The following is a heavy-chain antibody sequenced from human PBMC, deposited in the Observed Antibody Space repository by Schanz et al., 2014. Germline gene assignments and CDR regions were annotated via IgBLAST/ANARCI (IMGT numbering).Heavy chain of an antibody. V-gene: IGHV4-39*01. J-gene: IGHJ4*02. CDR3: ARHSSIVGAKSALHFDY. D-gene: IGHD1-26*01. CDR2: IYYSGST. CDR1: GGSISSSSYY. Sequence: QLQLQESGPGLVKPSETLSLTCTVSGGSISSSSYYWGWIRQPPGKGLEWIESIYYSGSTYYNPTLKGRVTIPVDSSKTHFPLTLSCVPAADTAMYYCARHSSIVGAKSALHFDYWGQGTLVTVSS.